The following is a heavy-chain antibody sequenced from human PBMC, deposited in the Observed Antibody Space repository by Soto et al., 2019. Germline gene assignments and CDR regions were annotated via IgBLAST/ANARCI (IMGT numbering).Heavy chain of an antibody. CDR3: ARDNQMGIFYSQTSGMDV. D-gene: IGHD2-21*01. V-gene: IGHV4-31*03. J-gene: IGHJ6*02. Sequence: PSETLSLTCTVSGGSISSGGYYCSWIRQHPGKGLEWIGYIYYSGSTYYNPSLKSRVTISVDTSKNQFSLKLSSVTAADTAVYYCARDNQMGIFYSQTSGMDVWGQGTTVTVSS. CDR2: IYYSGST. CDR1: GGSISSGGYY.